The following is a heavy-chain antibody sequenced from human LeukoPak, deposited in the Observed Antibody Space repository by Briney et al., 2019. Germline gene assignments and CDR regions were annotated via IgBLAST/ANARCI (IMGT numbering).Heavy chain of an antibody. CDR3: AKPPNWNYYYFDY. V-gene: IGHV3-23*01. D-gene: IGHD1-7*01. J-gene: IGHJ4*02. Sequence: SLSPSCALSGFAFSSFAMSCVRQAAGTRLEWVSAISGSGGSIYYADSVKGRFTISRDNSKNTLYLQMNSLRAEDTAVYYCAKPPNWNYYYFDYWGQGTLVTVSS. CDR2: ISGSGGSI. CDR1: GFAFSSFA.